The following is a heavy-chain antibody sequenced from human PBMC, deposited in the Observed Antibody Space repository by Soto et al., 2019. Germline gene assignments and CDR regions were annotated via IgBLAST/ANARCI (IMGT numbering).Heavy chain of an antibody. CDR1: GFTFGTTD. V-gene: IGHV3-23*01. CDR3: VTNSGWFNT. D-gene: IGHD3-10*01. Sequence: LQSGGGLVQPGGSLTLSCAASGFTFGTTDMSWVRQAPGAGLEWVSTIDGSAGITYYADSVKGRFTISRDNSRNTVYLPMNSLRGDDTALYYCVTNSGWFNTWGQGALVTVSS. J-gene: IGHJ5*02. CDR2: IDGSAGIT.